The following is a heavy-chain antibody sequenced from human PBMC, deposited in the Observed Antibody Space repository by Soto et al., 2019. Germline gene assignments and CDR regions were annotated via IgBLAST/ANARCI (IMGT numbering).Heavy chain of an antibody. Sequence: QLHLVQSGAVVKKPGASVTVSCSASGYPVTAYYMHWVRQAPGRGLEWMGGINPATGAAKYTQTFQGRGTMARDTSTSTVFMELGGLTSADTAVFYCARGGGVGVAGSAAFDMWGQGTLVTVSS. V-gene: IGHV1-2*02. CDR3: ARGGGVGVAGSAAFDM. CDR2: INPATGAA. D-gene: IGHD3-3*01. CDR1: GYPVTAYY. J-gene: IGHJ3*02.